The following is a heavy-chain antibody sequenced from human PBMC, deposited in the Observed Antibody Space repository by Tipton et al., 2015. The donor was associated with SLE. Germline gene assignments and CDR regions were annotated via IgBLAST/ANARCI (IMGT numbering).Heavy chain of an antibody. V-gene: IGHV4-38-2*02. CDR2: IYYSGST. D-gene: IGHD6-13*01. Sequence: TLSLTCTVSGYSISSGYYWGWIRQPPGKGLEWIGYIYYSGSTYYNPSLKSRVTISVDTSKNQFSLKLSSVTAADTAVYYCARDYSPEAYFDYWGQGTLVTVSS. CDR1: GYSISSGYY. J-gene: IGHJ4*02. CDR3: ARDYSPEAYFDY.